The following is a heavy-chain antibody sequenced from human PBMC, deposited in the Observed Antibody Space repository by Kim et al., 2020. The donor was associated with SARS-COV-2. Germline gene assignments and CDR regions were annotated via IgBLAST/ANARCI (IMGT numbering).Heavy chain of an antibody. CDR2: INWNGGST. Sequence: GGSLRLSCAASGFTFDDYGMSWVRQAPGKGLEWVSGINWNGGSTGYADSVKGRFTISRDNAKNSLYLQMNSLRAEDTALYHCARDITSNWYGEAFDLWGQGTMVTVSS. CDR1: GFTFDDYG. CDR3: ARDITSNWYGEAFDL. J-gene: IGHJ3*01. V-gene: IGHV3-20*01. D-gene: IGHD6-13*01.